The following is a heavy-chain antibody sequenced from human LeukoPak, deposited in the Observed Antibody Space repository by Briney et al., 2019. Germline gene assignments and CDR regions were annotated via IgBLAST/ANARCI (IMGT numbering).Heavy chain of an antibody. V-gene: IGHV3-21*01. CDR3: ARDRGGGAILYYFDY. Sequence: PGGSLRLSCAASGFTFSSYSMNWVRQAPGKGLEWVSSISSSSSYIYYADSVKGRFTISRDNAKNSPYLQMNSLRAEDTAVYYCARDRGGGAILYYFDYWGQGTLVTVSS. D-gene: IGHD3-10*01. CDR1: GFTFSSYS. CDR2: ISSSSSYI. J-gene: IGHJ4*02.